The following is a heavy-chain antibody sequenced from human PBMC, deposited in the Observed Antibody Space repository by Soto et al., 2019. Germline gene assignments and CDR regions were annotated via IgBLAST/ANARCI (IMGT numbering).Heavy chain of an antibody. CDR2: IYQRGNG. CDR3: ARRQILSGGGFDF. CDR1: GVSISGGGYS. D-gene: IGHD3-16*01. Sequence: QLQLEESGSGLLKPSQTLSLTCAVSGVSISGGGYSWSWIRQPPGRGLEWVGHIYQRGNGYYNPSLRSRATISVDRSKNHFSLSLTSVTAADTAVYYCARRQILSGGGFDFWGRGTMVTVSS. J-gene: IGHJ3*01. V-gene: IGHV4-30-2*01.